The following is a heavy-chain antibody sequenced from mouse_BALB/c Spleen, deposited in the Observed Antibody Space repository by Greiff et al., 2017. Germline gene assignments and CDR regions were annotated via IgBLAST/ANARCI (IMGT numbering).Heavy chain of an antibody. Sequence: VQLKESGPGLVKPSQSLSLTCSVTGYSITSGYYWNWIRQFPGNKLEWMGYISYDGSNNYNPSLKNRISITRDTSKNQFFLKLNSVTTEDTATYYCARDKNYGNLFAYWGQGTLVTVSA. CDR3: ARDKNYGNLFAY. CDR1: GYSITSGYY. CDR2: ISYDGSN. J-gene: IGHJ3*01. V-gene: IGHV3-6*02. D-gene: IGHD2-1*01.